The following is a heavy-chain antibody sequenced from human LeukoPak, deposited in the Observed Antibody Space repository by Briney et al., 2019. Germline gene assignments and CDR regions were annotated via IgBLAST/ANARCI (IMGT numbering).Heavy chain of an antibody. CDR3: ARAARRGYSYGD. V-gene: IGHV3-48*03. D-gene: IGHD5-18*01. J-gene: IGHJ4*02. CDR1: GFTFSSCE. Sequence: GGSLRLSCEASGFTFSSCEMNWVRQAPGKGLEWVSYISSSGSTIYYADSVKGRFTISRDNAKNSLYLQMNSLRAEDTAVYYCARAARRGYSYGDWGQGTLVTVSS. CDR2: ISSSGSTI.